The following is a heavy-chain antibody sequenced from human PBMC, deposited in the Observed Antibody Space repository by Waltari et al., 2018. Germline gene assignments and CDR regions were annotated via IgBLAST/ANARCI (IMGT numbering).Heavy chain of an antibody. CDR3: ARGSVGWFDP. CDR2: IKQDGSEK. J-gene: IGHJ5*02. V-gene: IGHV3-7*01. D-gene: IGHD1-26*01. Sequence: EVQLVESGGGLVQPGGSLRLSCAASGFTFSLYWMSWVRQAPGKGLEWVANIKQDGSEKYYVDSVKGRFTISRDNAKNSLYMQMNSLRAEDTAVYYCARGSVGWFDPWGQGTLVTVSS. CDR1: GFTFSLYW.